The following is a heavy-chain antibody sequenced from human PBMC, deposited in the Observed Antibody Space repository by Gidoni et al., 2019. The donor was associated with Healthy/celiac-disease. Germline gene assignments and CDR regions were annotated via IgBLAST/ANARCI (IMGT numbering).Heavy chain of an antibody. CDR2: INPNSGGT. CDR1: GYTFTGYD. CDR3: ARDPRSGYGSIVIDY. J-gene: IGHJ4*02. V-gene: IGHV1-2*06. Sequence: QVQLVQSGAEVKKPGASVQVSCKSSGYTFTGYDMHWVRQAHGKGLEWMGRINPNSGGTNYAKKFQGRVTMTRDTSISTAYMELSRLRSDDTAVYYCARDPRSGYGSIVIDYWGQGTLVTVSS. D-gene: IGHD1-26*01.